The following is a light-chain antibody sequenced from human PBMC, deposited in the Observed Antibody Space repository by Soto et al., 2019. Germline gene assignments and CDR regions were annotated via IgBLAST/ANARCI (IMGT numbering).Light chain of an antibody. CDR3: QQYNSYLYT. CDR1: QSINMY. CDR2: AAS. Sequence: DIQMTQSPSSLSASVGDRVTITCRASQSINMYLNWYQQKPGNAPKLLIYAASSLQSGVPSRFSGGGSGTDFTLTIRSLQPDDFATYYCQQYNSYLYTFGQGTKVDIK. J-gene: IGKJ2*01. V-gene: IGKV1-39*01.